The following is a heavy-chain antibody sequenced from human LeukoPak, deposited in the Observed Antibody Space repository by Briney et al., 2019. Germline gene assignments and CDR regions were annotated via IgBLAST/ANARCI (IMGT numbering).Heavy chain of an antibody. CDR2: SSGSGDST. Sequence: GGSLRLSCAASGFTFSNYAMRWVRQAPGKGLEWVSGSSGSGDSTYYADSVKGRFAISRDNSKNTLYLQMNSLRAEDTAVYYCARRSGIAVAGAFDYWGQGTLVTVSS. D-gene: IGHD6-19*01. J-gene: IGHJ4*02. V-gene: IGHV3-23*01. CDR1: GFTFSNYA. CDR3: ARRSGIAVAGAFDY.